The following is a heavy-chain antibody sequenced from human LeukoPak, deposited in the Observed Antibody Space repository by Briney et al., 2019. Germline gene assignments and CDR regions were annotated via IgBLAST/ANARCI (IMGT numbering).Heavy chain of an antibody. CDR3: ASLSQGYTPGRVEMATIYFDY. CDR2: ISSSSSYI. V-gene: IGHV3-21*01. D-gene: IGHD5-24*01. Sequence: PGGSLRLSCAASGFTFSSYSMNWVRQAPGKGLEWVSSISSSSSYIYYADSVKGRFTISRDNAKNSLYLQMNSLRAEDTAVYLCASLSQGYTPGRVEMATIYFDYWGQGTLVTVSS. CDR1: GFTFSSYS. J-gene: IGHJ4*02.